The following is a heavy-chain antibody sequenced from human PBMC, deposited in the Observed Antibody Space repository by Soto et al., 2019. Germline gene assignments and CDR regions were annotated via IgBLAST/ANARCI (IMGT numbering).Heavy chain of an antibody. Sequence: VQLVQSGAEAKKPGASVTVSCQASGYTFTSYDINWVRQATGQGLEWMGWMTPSSGNTGYAQKFQGRVTLTRSTSIRTAYLALTSLRSDAAAVYYCARCDFWGQGTLVTVSS. CDR3: ARCDF. J-gene: IGHJ4*02. V-gene: IGHV1-8*01. CDR2: MTPSSGNT. CDR1: GYTFTSYD.